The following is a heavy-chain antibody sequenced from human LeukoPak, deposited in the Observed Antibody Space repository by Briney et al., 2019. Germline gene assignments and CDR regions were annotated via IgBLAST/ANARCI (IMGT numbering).Heavy chain of an antibody. D-gene: IGHD3-22*01. CDR2: IYYSGST. Sequence: SETLSLTYTVSGGSISSSSYYWGWIRQPPGKGLEWIGSIYYSGSTYYNPSLKSRVTISVDTSKNRFSLKLSSVTAADTAVYYCAGSTYDSSGSYYYYGMDVWGQGTTVTVSS. J-gene: IGHJ6*02. CDR3: AGSTYDSSGSYYYYGMDV. V-gene: IGHV4-39*01. CDR1: GGSISSSSYY.